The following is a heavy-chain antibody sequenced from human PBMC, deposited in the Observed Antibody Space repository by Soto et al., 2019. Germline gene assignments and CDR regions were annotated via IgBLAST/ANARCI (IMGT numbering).Heavy chain of an antibody. CDR3: ATVETPGGGPPASPTPQAFVV. D-gene: IGHD2-21*02. CDR1: GGTFNTYI. Sequence: QVQLVQSGAEVKKPGSSVKVSCKASGGTFNTYIITWVRQAPGQGLEWMGGIIPSFGTANYAPKFRGRVTLTADDSTTTVYMEVSILRSEDTAVYFCATVETPGGGPPASPTPQAFVVWGQGTEVTVSS. CDR2: IIPSFGTA. V-gene: IGHV1-69*01. J-gene: IGHJ3*01.